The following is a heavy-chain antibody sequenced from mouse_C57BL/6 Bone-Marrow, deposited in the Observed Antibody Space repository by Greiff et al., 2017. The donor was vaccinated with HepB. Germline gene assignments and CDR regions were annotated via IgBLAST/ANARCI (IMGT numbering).Heavy chain of an antibody. CDR1: GYAFSSSW. CDR2: IYPGDGDT. Sequence: QVQLKESGPELVKPGASVKISCKASGYAFSSSWMNWVKQRPGKGLEWIGRIYPGDGDTNYNGKFKGKATLTADKSSSTAYMQLSSLTSEDSAVYFCAPWRGLGRLDYWGQGTSVTVSS. D-gene: IGHD4-1*01. J-gene: IGHJ4*01. V-gene: IGHV1-82*01. CDR3: APWRGLGRLDY.